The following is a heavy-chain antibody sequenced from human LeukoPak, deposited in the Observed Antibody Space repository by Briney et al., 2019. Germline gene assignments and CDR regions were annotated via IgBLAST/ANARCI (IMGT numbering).Heavy chain of an antibody. CDR1: GYTFTGYY. J-gene: IGHJ4*02. D-gene: IGHD6-13*01. CDR3: ATSGSSWPDY. V-gene: IGHV1-2*02. Sequence: GASVKVSFEASGYTFTGYYMHWVRQAPGQGLEWMGWINPNSGGTNYAQKFQGRVTMTRDTSISTAYMELSSLRSDDTAVYYWATSGSSWPDYWGQGTLVTVSS. CDR2: INPNSGGT.